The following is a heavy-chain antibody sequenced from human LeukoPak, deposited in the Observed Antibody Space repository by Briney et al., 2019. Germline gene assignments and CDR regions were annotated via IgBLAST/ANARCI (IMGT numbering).Heavy chain of an antibody. Sequence: GGSLRLSCARSVFTFSSYSMNWVRQAPGKGLEWVSSISSSSSYIYYADSVKGRFTISRDNAKNSLYLQMNSLRAEDTAVYYCARREQWLVLVDYWGQGTLVTVSS. CDR2: ISSSSSYI. D-gene: IGHD6-19*01. CDR3: ARREQWLVLVDY. V-gene: IGHV3-21*01. J-gene: IGHJ4*02. CDR1: VFTFSSYS.